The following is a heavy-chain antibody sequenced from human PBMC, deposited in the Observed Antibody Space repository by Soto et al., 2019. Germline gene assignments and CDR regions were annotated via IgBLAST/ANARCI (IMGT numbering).Heavy chain of an antibody. Sequence: ASVKVSCKASGYTFTSYAKHWVRQAPGQRLEWMGWINAGNGNTKYSQKFQGRVTITRDTSASTAYMELSSLRSEDTAVYYCARYSSSSSFFDYWGQGTLVTAPQ. CDR3: ARYSSSSSFFDY. CDR2: INAGNGNT. D-gene: IGHD6-6*01. CDR1: GYTFTSYA. V-gene: IGHV1-3*01. J-gene: IGHJ4*02.